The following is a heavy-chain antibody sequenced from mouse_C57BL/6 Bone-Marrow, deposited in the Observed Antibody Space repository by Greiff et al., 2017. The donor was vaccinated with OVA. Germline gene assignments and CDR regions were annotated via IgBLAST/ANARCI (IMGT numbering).Heavy chain of an antibody. D-gene: IGHD2-12*01. Sequence: QVQLQQPGAELVKPGASVKLSCKASGYTFTSYWMHWVKQRPGQGLEWIGMIHPNSGSTNYNEKFKSKATLTVDQSSSTAYMQLSSLTSEDSAVYYCARSYYTWFAYWGQGTLVTVSA. J-gene: IGHJ3*01. V-gene: IGHV1-64*01. CDR1: GYTFTSYW. CDR3: ARSYYTWFAY. CDR2: IHPNSGST.